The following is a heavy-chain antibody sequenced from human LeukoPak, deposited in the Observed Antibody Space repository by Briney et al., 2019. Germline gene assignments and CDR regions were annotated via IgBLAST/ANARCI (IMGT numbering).Heavy chain of an antibody. CDR1: GVTVSSNY. J-gene: IGHJ6*03. D-gene: IGHD3-10*01. Sequence: PGGSLRLSCAASGVTVSSNYMSWVRQAPGKGLEWVSVIYSGGSTYYADSVKGRFTISRDNSKNTLYLQMNSLRAEDTAVYYCARDSAVHYYMDVWGKGTTVTVSS. V-gene: IGHV3-66*02. CDR3: ARDSAVHYYMDV. CDR2: IYSGGST.